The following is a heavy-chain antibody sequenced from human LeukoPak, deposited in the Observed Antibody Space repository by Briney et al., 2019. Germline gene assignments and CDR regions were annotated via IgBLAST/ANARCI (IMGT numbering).Heavy chain of an antibody. D-gene: IGHD6-13*01. J-gene: IGHJ4*02. CDR1: GYRFTGYW. CDR2: IYPADSAI. Sequence: GESLKISCKGSGYRFTGYWIGWVRQIPGKGLEWMAIIYPADSAISYSPSFQGQVTISAAKSISTAYLQWSSLKVSDTAMYYCARLSSWYYFDSWGQGTLVTVSS. V-gene: IGHV5-51*01. CDR3: ARLSSWYYFDS.